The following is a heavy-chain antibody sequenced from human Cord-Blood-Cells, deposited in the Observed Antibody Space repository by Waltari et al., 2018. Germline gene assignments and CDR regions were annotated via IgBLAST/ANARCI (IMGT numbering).Heavy chain of an antibody. V-gene: IGHV4-59*01. CDR2: IYYSGST. CDR3: ARTGRDGYNYNYYYYYMDV. Sequence: QVQLQESGPGLVKPSETLSLTCTVSGGSISSYYRNWIRQPPGTGLEWIGYIYYSGSTNYNPSLKSRVTISVDTSKNQFSLKLSSVTAADTAVYYCARTGRDGYNYNYYYYYMDVWGKGTTVTVSS. J-gene: IGHJ6*03. D-gene: IGHD5-12*01. CDR1: GGSISSYY.